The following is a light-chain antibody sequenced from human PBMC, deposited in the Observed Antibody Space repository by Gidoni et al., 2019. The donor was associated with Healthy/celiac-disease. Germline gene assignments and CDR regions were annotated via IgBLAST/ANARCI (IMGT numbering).Light chain of an antibody. Sequence: QSVLTQPPSVSGAPGQRVTISCTGSSSNIGAGYDVHWYQQLPGTAPKHLIYGNSNRPSGVPDRFSGSKSGTSASLAITGLQAEEEADYYCQSYDSSLSGSGVFGGGTKLTVL. J-gene: IGLJ2*01. V-gene: IGLV1-40*01. CDR3: QSYDSSLSGSGV. CDR1: SSNIGAGYD. CDR2: GNS.